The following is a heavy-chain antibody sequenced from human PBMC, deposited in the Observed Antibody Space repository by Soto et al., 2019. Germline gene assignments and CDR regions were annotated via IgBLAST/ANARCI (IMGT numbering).Heavy chain of an antibody. Sequence: SETLSLTCTVSGDSISTYNLAWIRQPPGKGLEWIGYFRSGGGTSYNPSLKSRVAISADTSMKQFSLRLSSVTAADTAVYYCARDLGEDDYGDYADAFDIWGQGTMVT. CDR3: ARDLGEDDYGDYADAFDI. V-gene: IGHV4-4*08. J-gene: IGHJ3*02. CDR1: GDSISTYN. CDR2: FRSGGGT. D-gene: IGHD4-17*01.